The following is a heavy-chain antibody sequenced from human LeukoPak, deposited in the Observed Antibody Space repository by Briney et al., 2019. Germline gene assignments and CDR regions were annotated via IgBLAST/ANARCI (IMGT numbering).Heavy chain of an antibody. V-gene: IGHV5-51*01. Sequence: GESLKISCKGSGYSFTSYWIAWVRQMPGKGLEWMGIIYPGDSDTRYSPSFQGQVTISADKSISTAYLQWSSLKASDTAMYYCARRGAVAGTPFDYWGQGTLVTVSS. CDR2: IYPGDSDT. CDR3: ARRGAVAGTPFDY. J-gene: IGHJ4*02. D-gene: IGHD6-19*01. CDR1: GYSFTSYW.